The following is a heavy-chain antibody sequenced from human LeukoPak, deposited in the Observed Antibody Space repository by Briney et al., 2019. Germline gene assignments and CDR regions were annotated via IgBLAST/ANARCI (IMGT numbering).Heavy chain of an antibody. CDR1: GFTFSSYA. J-gene: IGHJ4*02. D-gene: IGHD6-13*01. V-gene: IGHV3-33*08. CDR2: IWSDGSNK. CDR3: ARDISQQLGPGFDY. Sequence: GRSLRLSCAASGFTFSSYAMHWVRQAPGKGLEWVAAIWSDGSNKYYADSVKGRFTISRDNSKNTLYLQMNSLRAEDTAVYYCARDISQQLGPGFDYWGQGTLVTVSS.